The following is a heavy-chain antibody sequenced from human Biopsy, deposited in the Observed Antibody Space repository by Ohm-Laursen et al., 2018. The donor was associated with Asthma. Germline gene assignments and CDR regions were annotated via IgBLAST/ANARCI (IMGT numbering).Heavy chain of an antibody. J-gene: IGHJ4*02. D-gene: IGHD3-22*01. Sequence: PGTLSLTCTVSGGSITSSSYYWGWIRQPPGKGMEWIGSMYHSGSPYYHPSLKSRATISVDTSKNQLYLKMSSVTAADTAVYFCVRHQYSSSWSTFDYWGQGALVTVSS. CDR2: MYHSGSP. CDR1: GGSITSSSYY. CDR3: VRHQYSSSWSTFDY. V-gene: IGHV4-39*01.